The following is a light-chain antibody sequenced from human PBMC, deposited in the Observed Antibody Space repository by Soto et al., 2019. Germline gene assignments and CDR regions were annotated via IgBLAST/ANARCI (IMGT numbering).Light chain of an antibody. J-gene: IGKJ2*01. CDR3: HHYGNSRFT. CDR2: GSS. CDR1: QTIYSTY. Sequence: FTQSPGTFSFSPGERASLSCRASQTIYSTYLAWYQQKPGQAPRLLIYGSSIRATGVPDRFNGSGSGTDFTLTISRLEPEDFAVYHCHHYGNSRFTFGQGTKVDIK. V-gene: IGKV3-20*01.